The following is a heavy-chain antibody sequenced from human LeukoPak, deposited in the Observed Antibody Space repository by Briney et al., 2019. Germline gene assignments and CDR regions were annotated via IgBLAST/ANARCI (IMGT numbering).Heavy chain of an antibody. CDR2: INHSGST. CDR1: GGSFSGCY. CDR3: ARGGYSGYPTPLYYGMDV. D-gene: IGHD5-12*01. V-gene: IGHV4-34*01. Sequence: SETLSLTCAVYGGSFSGCYWSWIRQPPGKGLEWIGEINHSGSTNYNPSLKSRVTISVDTSKNQFSLKLSSVTAADTAVYYCARGGYSGYPTPLYYGMDVWGKGTTVTVSS. J-gene: IGHJ6*04.